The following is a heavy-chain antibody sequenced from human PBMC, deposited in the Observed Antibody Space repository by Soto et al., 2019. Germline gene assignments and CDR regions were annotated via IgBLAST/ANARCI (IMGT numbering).Heavy chain of an antibody. V-gene: IGHV4-59*01. CDR2: ISDTVDA. D-gene: IGHD5-18*01. CDR1: AGSLSRYY. J-gene: IGHJ4*02. Sequence: HVQLQESGPGLVKPSEPLSLTCSVSAGSLSRYYWCWVRHPPGEGLQLMAHISDTVDASYNPSLKSRITISLDTSKNHIALRMMSVTAADTAVYYCVGSLVSRAMESFDYWGQGTLVTVTS. CDR3: VGSLVSRAMESFDY.